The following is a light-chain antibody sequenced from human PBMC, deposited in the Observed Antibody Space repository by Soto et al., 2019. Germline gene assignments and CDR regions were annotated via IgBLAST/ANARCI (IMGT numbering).Light chain of an antibody. Sequence: ESVLTQSPCTLSLSPGERSTLSCIAIQSVSSNYLAWYQQKPGQAPRLLIYGASTRATGIPDRFSGSGSGTDFTLTISRLEPEDSAVYYCQQYGSSPTWTFGQGTKVHIK. CDR3: QQYGSSPTWT. V-gene: IGKV3-20*01. CDR2: GAS. J-gene: IGKJ1*01. CDR1: QSVSSNY.